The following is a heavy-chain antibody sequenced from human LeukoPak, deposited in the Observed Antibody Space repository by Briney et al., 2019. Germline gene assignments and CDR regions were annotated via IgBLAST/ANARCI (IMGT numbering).Heavy chain of an antibody. V-gene: IGHV3-33*01. D-gene: IGHD3-10*01. CDR1: GFTFSSYG. J-gene: IGHJ4*02. CDR2: IWYDGSNK. CDR3: ARDSSRYRLWFGDPKLGY. Sequence: PGGSLRLSCAASGFTFSSYGMHWVRQAPGKGLEWVAVIWYDGSNKYYADSVKGRFTISRDNPKNTLYLQMNSLRAEDTAVYYCARDSSRYRLWFGDPKLGYWGQGTLVTVSS.